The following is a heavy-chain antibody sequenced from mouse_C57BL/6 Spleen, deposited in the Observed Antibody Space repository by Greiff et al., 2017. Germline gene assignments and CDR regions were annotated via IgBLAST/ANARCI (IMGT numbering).Heavy chain of an antibody. Sequence: VQLQQSGAELARPGASVKLSCKASGYTFTSYGISWVKQRTGQGLEWIGEIYPRSGNTYYNEKCKGKATLTADKYSSTAYMELRSLTSEDSAVYFCANGVADEGFADWGKGTLVTVSA. CDR3: ANGVADEGFAD. CDR1: GYTFTSYG. V-gene: IGHV1-81*01. J-gene: IGHJ3*01. CDR2: IYPRSGNT.